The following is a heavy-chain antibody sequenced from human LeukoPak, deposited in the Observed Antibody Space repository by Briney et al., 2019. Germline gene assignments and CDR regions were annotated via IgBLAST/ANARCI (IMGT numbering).Heavy chain of an antibody. CDR1: GGSISSYY. CDR3: ARATGYYSDVGFDP. CDR2: IYYSGST. D-gene: IGHD1-14*01. J-gene: IGHJ5*02. Sequence: PSETLSLTCTVSGGSISSYYWSWIRQPPGKGLEWIGYIYYSGSTNYNPSLKSRVTISVDTSKNQFSLKLSSVTAADTAVYYCARATGYYSDVGFDPWGQGTLVTVSS. V-gene: IGHV4-59*01.